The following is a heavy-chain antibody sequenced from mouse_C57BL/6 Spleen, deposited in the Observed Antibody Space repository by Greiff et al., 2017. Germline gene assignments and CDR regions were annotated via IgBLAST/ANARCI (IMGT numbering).Heavy chain of an antibody. J-gene: IGHJ2*01. D-gene: IGHD1-1*01. Sequence: EVNVVESGEGLVKPGGSLKLSCAASGFTFSSYAMSWVRQTPEKRLEWVAYISSGGDYIYYADTVKGRFTISRDNARNTLYLQMSSLKSEDTAMYYCTRTDYYGSSYAYFDYWGQGTTLTVSS. CDR2: ISSGGDYI. CDR3: TRTDYYGSSYAYFDY. V-gene: IGHV5-9-1*02. CDR1: GFTFSSYA.